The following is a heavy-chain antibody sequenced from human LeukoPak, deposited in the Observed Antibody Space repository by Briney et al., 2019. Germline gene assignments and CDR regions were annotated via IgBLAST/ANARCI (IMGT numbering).Heavy chain of an antibody. Sequence: PSETLSLTCTVSGGSINTYYWSWIRQPPGKGLEWIGYIHYSGSTNYNPSLKGRVTISVDTSKNQFSLKLSSVTAADTAMYYCAREHVDTAMVFDYWGQGTLVTVSS. D-gene: IGHD5-18*01. J-gene: IGHJ4*02. CDR2: IHYSGST. V-gene: IGHV4-59*01. CDR1: GGSINTYY. CDR3: AREHVDTAMVFDY.